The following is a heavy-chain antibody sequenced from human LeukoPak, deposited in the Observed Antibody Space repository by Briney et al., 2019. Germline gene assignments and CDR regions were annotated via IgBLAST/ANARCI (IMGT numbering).Heavy chain of an antibody. CDR2: ISAYNGNT. CDR3: ARDLGAGTTGWYFDY. D-gene: IGHD1-1*01. V-gene: IGHV1-18*01. CDR1: GYTFTSYG. Sequence: ASVKVSCKASGYTFTSYGISWVRQAPGQGLEWMGWISAYNGNTNYAQKLQGRVTMTTDTSTSTAYMELRSLRSDHTAVYYCARDLGAGTTGWYFDYWGQGTLVTVSS. J-gene: IGHJ4*02.